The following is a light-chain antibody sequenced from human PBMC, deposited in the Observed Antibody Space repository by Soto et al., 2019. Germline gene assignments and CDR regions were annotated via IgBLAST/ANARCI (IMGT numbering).Light chain of an antibody. Sequence: DTVPTRPPGHPSLPPGDQPTLFCRASQSVSSSYLAWYQQQPGQAPRLLIYGASSRATGIPDRFSGSGSGTDFTLTISRLEPEDFAVYYCQQYGSSSWTFGQGTKVDIK. CDR2: GAS. CDR1: QSVSSSY. CDR3: QQYGSSSWT. J-gene: IGKJ1*01. V-gene: IGKV3-20*01.